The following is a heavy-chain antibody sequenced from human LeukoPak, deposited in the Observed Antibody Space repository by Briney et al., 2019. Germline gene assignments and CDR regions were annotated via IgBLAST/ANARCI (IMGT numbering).Heavy chain of an antibody. D-gene: IGHD3-10*01. Sequence: PSETLSLTCTVSGGSISSSSYYWGWIRQPPGKGLEWTGSMYHSGNTKYNAALKSRVTTSVDTSKNQIFLKLSSVTAADTAIYYCARHWFGESTHFDYWGPGTLVTVSS. J-gene: IGHJ4*02. V-gene: IGHV4-39*01. CDR1: GGSISSSSYY. CDR2: MYHSGNT. CDR3: ARHWFGESTHFDY.